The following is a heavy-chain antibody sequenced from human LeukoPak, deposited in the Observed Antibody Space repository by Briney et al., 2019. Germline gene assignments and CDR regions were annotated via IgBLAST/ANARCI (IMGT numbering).Heavy chain of an antibody. CDR3: TTLSGGDYFDY. J-gene: IGHJ4*02. Sequence: GGSLRLSCAASGFTFSNAWMSWVRQAPGKGLEWVGRINSKTDGGATGYAAPVKDRFTISRDDSKNTLYLQMNSLKTDDTAVYYCTTLSGGDYFDYWGQGTLVTVSS. V-gene: IGHV3-15*01. CDR2: INSKTDGGAT. CDR1: GFTFSNAW. D-gene: IGHD3-10*01.